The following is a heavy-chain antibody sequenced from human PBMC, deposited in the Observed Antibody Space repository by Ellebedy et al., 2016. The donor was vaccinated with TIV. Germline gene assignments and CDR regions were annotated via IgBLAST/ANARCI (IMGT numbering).Heavy chain of an antibody. CDR3: ARDKVHQPPI. CDR1: GYTFTGYTFTSYG. V-gene: IGHV1-18*01. J-gene: IGHJ4*02. Sequence: AASVKVSCKASGYTFTGYTFTSYGISRVRQAPGQGLEWMGWISPYNGNTNYAQKLQGRVTMTTDTSTSTAYMDLRSLRSDDTAMYYCARDKVHQPPIWGQGTLVTVSS. CDR2: ISPYNGNT. D-gene: IGHD2-2*01.